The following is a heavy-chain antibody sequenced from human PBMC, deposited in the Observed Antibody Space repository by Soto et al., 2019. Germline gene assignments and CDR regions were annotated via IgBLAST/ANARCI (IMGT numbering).Heavy chain of an antibody. Sequence: SETLSLTCTVSGGSISSYYWSWIRQPPGKGLEWIGYIYYSGSTNYNPSLKSRVTISVDTSKNQFSLKLSSVTAADTAVYYCARIVAGYYHYYMDFRCKGTTLTRSS. CDR1: GGSISSYY. CDR3: ARIVAGYYHYYMDF. V-gene: IGHV4-59*08. CDR2: IYYSGST. J-gene: IGHJ6*03. D-gene: IGHD6-19*01.